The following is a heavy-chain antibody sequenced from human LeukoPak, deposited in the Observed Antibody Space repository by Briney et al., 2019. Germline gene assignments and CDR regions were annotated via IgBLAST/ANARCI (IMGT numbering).Heavy chain of an antibody. CDR1: GFTFSSFT. V-gene: IGHV3-21*01. D-gene: IGHD3-22*01. J-gene: IGHJ6*03. CDR2: ITSSSSYI. Sequence: GGSLRLSCAASGFTFSSFTMNWVRQAPGKGLEWVSSITSSSSYIYYADSVKGRFTISRDNAKNSLYLQMNSLRAEDTAVYYCASGSSGYYYRFDYYYYMDVWGKGTTVTISS. CDR3: ASGSSGYYYRFDYYYYMDV.